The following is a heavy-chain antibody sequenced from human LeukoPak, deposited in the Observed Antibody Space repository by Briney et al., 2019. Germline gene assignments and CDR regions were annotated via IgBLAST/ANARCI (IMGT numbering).Heavy chain of an antibody. CDR2: INVYIGGA. J-gene: IGHJ6*02. CDR3: ARDILGRSNGGSNYFGMEV. CDR1: GYTFTGYY. Sequence: ASVKVSCKASGYTFTGYYMHWVRQVPGQGLEWMGCINVYIGGAHYAQKFQDRLSMTRDTSINTAYMELSSLRSDDTAVYYCARDILGRSNGGSNYFGMEVWGQGTTVTVSS. D-gene: IGHD2-8*01. V-gene: IGHV1-2*02.